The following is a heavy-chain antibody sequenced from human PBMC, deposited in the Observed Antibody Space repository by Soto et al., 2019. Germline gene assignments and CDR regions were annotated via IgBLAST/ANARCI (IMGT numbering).Heavy chain of an antibody. D-gene: IGHD6-19*01. V-gene: IGHV3-30-3*01. CDR3: ARGRGGRGAVASLLDY. J-gene: IGHJ4*02. CDR2: ISYDGSNK. CDR1: GFTFSSYA. Sequence: QVQLVESGGGVVQPGRSLRLSCAASGFTFSSYAMHWVRQAPGKGLEWVAVISYDGSNKYYADSVKGRFTISRDNSKNTLYLQINSLRAADTAVYYCARGRGGRGAVASLLDYWGQGTLVTVSS.